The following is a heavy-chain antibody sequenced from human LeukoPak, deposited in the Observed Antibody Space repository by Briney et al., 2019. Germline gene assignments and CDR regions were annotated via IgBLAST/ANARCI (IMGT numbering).Heavy chain of an antibody. J-gene: IGHJ3*02. CDR3: ARDDCSGGSCYNDAFDI. CDR1: GGTFSSYT. D-gene: IGHD2-15*01. CDR2: IIPILGIA. Sequence: SVKVSXKASGGTFSSYTISWVRQAPGQGLEWMGRIIPILGIANYAQKFQGRVTITADKSTSTAYMELSSLRSEDTAVYYCARDDCSGGSCYNDAFDIWGQGTMVTVSS. V-gene: IGHV1-69*04.